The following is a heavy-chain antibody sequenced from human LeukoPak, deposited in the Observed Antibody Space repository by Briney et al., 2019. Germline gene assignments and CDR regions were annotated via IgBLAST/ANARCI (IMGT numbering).Heavy chain of an antibody. CDR2: IYPGDSDT. CDR3: ARAPHYYGSGSYYNEGAFGI. CDR1: GYSFTSYW. J-gene: IGHJ3*02. V-gene: IGHV5-51*01. D-gene: IGHD3-10*01. Sequence: GESLKISCKGSGYSFTSYWIGWVRQMPGKGLEWMGIIYPGDSDTRYSPSFQGQVTISADKSISTAYLQWSSLKASDTAMYYCARAPHYYGSGSYYNEGAFGIWGQGTMVTVSS.